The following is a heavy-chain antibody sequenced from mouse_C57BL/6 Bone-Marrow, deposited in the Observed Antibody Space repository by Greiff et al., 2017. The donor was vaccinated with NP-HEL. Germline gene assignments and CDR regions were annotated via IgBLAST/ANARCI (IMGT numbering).Heavy chain of an antibody. CDR2: INPSNGGT. V-gene: IGHV1-53*01. D-gene: IGHD2-3*01. J-gene: IGHJ3*01. CDR3: ARSEAYDGYYAWFAY. CDR1: GYTFTSYW. Sequence: QVQLQQPGTELVKPGASVKLSCKASGYTFTSYWMHWVKQRPGQGLEWIGNINPSNGGTNYNEKFKSKATLTVYKSSSTAYMQLSSLTSEDSAVYYCARSEAYDGYYAWFAYWGQWTLVTVSA.